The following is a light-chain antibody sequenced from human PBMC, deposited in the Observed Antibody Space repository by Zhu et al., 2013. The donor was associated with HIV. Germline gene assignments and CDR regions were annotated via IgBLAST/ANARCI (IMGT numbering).Light chain of an antibody. V-gene: IGKV3-15*01. J-gene: IGKJ2*04. CDR3: QQYINWPRS. CDR2: GAS. Sequence: EIVMTQSPATLSVSPGERATLSCRASQSVSSNLAWYQQKPGQAPRLLIYGASTRATGIPARFSGSGSGTEFTLTISSLQSEDFALYYCQQYINWPRSFGQGTKLEIK. CDR1: QSVSSN.